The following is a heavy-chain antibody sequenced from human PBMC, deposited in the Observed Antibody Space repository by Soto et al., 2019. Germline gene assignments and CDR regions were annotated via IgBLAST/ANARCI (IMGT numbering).Heavy chain of an antibody. V-gene: IGHV3-23*01. CDR2: ISGSGGST. CDR1: GLTFSSYA. D-gene: IGHD3-9*01. J-gene: IGHJ4*02. CDR3: AKDFAQYYDILSGHLFDY. Sequence: GGSLRLSCAASGLTFSSYAMSRVRQETGKGLEWVSAISGSGGSTYYADSVKGRFTISRDNSKNTLYLQMNSLRAEDTAVYYCAKDFAQYYDILSGHLFDYWGQGTLVNVSS.